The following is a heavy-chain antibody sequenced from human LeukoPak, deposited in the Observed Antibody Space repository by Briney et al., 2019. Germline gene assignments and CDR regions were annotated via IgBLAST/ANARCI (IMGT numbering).Heavy chain of an antibody. CDR2: INTNTGNP. D-gene: IGHD2-2*01. J-gene: IGHJ4*02. CDR1: GYTLTNYA. CDR3: AGVQGYCSTTSCYPHY. Sequence: ASVKVSCKASGYTLTNYALNWVRQAPGQGLEWMGWINTNTGNPTYAQGFTGRFVFSLDTSVNTAYLQISSPKAEDTAIYYCAGVQGYCSTTSCYPHYWGQGTLVTVSS. V-gene: IGHV7-4-1*02.